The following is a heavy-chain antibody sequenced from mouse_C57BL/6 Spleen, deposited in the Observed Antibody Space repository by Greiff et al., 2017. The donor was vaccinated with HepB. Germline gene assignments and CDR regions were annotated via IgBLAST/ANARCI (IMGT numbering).Heavy chain of an antibody. Sequence: EVKLVESGGGLVQPGGSLSLSCAASGFTFTDYYMSWVRQPPGKALEWLGFIRNKANGYTTEYSASVKGRFTISTDNSQSILYLQMNALRAEDSATYYCARSSNPAWFAYWGQGTLVTVSA. CDR1: GFTFTDYY. V-gene: IGHV7-3*01. CDR3: ARSSNPAWFAY. D-gene: IGHD4-1*01. CDR2: IRNKANGYTT. J-gene: IGHJ3*01.